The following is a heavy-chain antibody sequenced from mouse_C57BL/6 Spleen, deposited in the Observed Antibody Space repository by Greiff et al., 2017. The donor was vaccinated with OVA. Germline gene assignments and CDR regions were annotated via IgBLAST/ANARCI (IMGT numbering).Heavy chain of an antibody. J-gene: IGHJ2*01. V-gene: IGHV3-6*01. D-gene: IGHD4-1*01. Sequence: DVQLVESGPGLVKPSQSLSLTCSVTGYSITSGYYWNWIRQFPGNKLEWMGYISYDGSNNYNPSLKNRISITRDTSKNQFFLKLNSVTTEDTATYYCARGQAWDYYFDYWGQGTTLTVSS. CDR3: ARGQAWDYYFDY. CDR2: ISYDGSN. CDR1: GYSITSGYY.